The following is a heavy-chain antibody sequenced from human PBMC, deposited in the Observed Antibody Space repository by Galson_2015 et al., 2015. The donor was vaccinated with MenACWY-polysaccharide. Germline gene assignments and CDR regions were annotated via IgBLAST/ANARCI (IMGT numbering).Heavy chain of an antibody. Sequence: CAISGDSVSSNNAAWNWIRQSPSRGLEWLGRTYYRSKRYKYYAASVKSRITINVDTSKNQFSLQLTSVTPEDTAMYYCASQGIAVAGVIDYWGQGILVTVSS. CDR1: GDSVSSNNAA. D-gene: IGHD6-19*01. CDR2: TYYRSKRYK. CDR3: ASQGIAVAGVIDY. J-gene: IGHJ4*02. V-gene: IGHV6-1*01.